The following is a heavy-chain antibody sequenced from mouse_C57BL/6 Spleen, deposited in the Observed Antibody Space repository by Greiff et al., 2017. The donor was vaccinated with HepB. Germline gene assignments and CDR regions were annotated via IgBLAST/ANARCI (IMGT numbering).Heavy chain of an antibody. V-gene: IGHV5-17*01. CDR2: ISSGSSTI. D-gene: IGHD2-1*01. CDR3: ASPSTFNWYFDV. CDR1: GFTFSDYG. J-gene: IGHJ1*03. Sequence: EVMLVESGGGLVKPGGSLKLSCAASGFTFSDYGMHWVRQAPEKGLEWVAYISSGSSTIYYADTVKGRFTISRDNAKNTLFLQMTSLRSEDTAMYYCASPSTFNWYFDVWGTGTTFTVSS.